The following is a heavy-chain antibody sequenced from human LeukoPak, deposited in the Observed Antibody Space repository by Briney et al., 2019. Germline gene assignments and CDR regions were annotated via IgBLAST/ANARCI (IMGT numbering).Heavy chain of an antibody. CDR3: AKVTGTTNY. CDR1: GLTFSNHA. J-gene: IGHJ4*02. Sequence: GGSLRLSCAVSGLTFSNHALSWVRQAPGKGLEWVSAISGRDESTYYADSVKGRFTISRDNSKSTLYLQMSSLRAEDTAVYHCAKVTGTTNYWGQGTFVTVSS. D-gene: IGHD1-7*01. V-gene: IGHV3-23*01. CDR2: ISGRDEST.